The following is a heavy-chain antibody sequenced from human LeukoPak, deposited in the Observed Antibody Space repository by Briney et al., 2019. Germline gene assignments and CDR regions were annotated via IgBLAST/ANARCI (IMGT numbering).Heavy chain of an antibody. J-gene: IGHJ6*02. V-gene: IGHV3-53*01. D-gene: IGHD1-26*01. CDR2: IYSDGST. CDR3: IRGAASGSYYGFDV. Sequence: GGSLRLSCAASGFTVSSNYMSWVRQAPGKGLEWVSVIYSDGSTYYADSVKGRFTISRDNSKNTLYLQMNSLRAEDTAVYYCIRGAASGSYYGFDVWGQGATVTVSS. CDR1: GFTVSSNY.